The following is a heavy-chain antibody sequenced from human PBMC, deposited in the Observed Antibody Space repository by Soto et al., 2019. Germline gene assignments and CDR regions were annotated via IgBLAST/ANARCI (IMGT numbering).Heavy chain of an antibody. Sequence: QVHLVESGGGVVQPGTSLRLSCAASGFTFSAYGFHWVRQAPGKGLEWVALIWHDGSNKYYADSVKGRFTISRDNSMSTVFLQMSALRAGDTAVFYCAGGGPPYELRVRGAMGFFDYWGQGILVTVSS. V-gene: IGHV3-33*01. CDR1: GFTFSAYG. J-gene: IGHJ4*02. CDR2: IWHDGSNK. CDR3: AGGGPPYELRVRGAMGFFDY. D-gene: IGHD3-10*01.